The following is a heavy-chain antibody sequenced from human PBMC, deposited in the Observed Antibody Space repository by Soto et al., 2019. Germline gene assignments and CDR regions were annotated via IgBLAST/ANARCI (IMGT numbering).Heavy chain of an antibody. CDR1: GFTFTKSA. Sequence: SVLLSLKTAGFTFTKSALQWVRQARGQRLEWIGWIVVGSGSTDYAQKFQERVTLTRDMSTSTAYMELSSLRSEDTVVYYCAAGRWGLYSGMDIWGQGNTVTGSS. D-gene: IGHD2-21*01. V-gene: IGHV1-58*01. CDR2: IVVGSGST. J-gene: IGHJ6*02. CDR3: AAGRWGLYSGMDI.